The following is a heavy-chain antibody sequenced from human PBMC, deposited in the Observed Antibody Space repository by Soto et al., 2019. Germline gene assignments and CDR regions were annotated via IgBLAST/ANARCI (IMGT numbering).Heavy chain of an antibody. V-gene: IGHV3-33*01. D-gene: IGHD3-3*01. Sequence: GGSLRLSCAASGFTFSSYGMHLVRQAPGKGLEWVAVIWYDGSNKYYADSVKGRFTISRDNSKNTLYLQMNSLRAEDTAVYYCARDGGYDFWSGSPSGMDVWGQGTTVTVSS. J-gene: IGHJ6*02. CDR1: GFTFSSYG. CDR3: ARDGGYDFWSGSPSGMDV. CDR2: IWYDGSNK.